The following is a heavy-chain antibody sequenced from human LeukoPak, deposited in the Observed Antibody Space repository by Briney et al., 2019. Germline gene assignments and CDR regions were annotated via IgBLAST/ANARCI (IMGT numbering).Heavy chain of an antibody. CDR3: AKPPLAGWSLLFPYYFDY. J-gene: IGHJ4*02. CDR2: ISGSGGST. Sequence: GGSLRLSCAASGFTFSSYAMSWVRQAPGKGLEWVSTISGSGGSTYYADSVKGRFTISRDNSKNTLYLQMNSLRAEDTAVYYCAKPPLAGWSLLFPYYFDYWGQGTLVTVSS. D-gene: IGHD2-21*02. CDR1: GFTFSSYA. V-gene: IGHV3-23*01.